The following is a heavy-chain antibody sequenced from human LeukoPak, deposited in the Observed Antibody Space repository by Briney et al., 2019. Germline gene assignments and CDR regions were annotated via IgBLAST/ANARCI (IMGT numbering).Heavy chain of an antibody. CDR1: GFTFSSYT. D-gene: IGHD1-26*01. CDR2: ISSSSSYI. V-gene: IGHV3-21*01. Sequence: GGSLRLSRAASGFTFSSYTINWVRQAPGKGLEWVSSISSSSSYIYYADSMKGRITVSRDNAKNSLYLQMNSLRAEDAAVYYCARGVGATPAFFDYWGQGTLVTVSS. CDR3: ARGVGATPAFFDY. J-gene: IGHJ4*02.